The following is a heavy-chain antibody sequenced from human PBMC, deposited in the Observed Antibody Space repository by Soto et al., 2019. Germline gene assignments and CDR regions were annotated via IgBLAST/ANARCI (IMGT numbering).Heavy chain of an antibody. J-gene: IGHJ2*01. V-gene: IGHV3-66*01. Sequence: EVQLVDSGGGLVQPGGSLRLSCAASGFTVSSNYMSWVRQAPGKGLEWVSLIYSGGSTYYADSVKGRFIISRDNSKNTLYLQMNSLRAEDTAVYCCARAGGRPGGTNWYFDLWGRGTLVTVSS. CDR3: ARAGGRPGGTNWYFDL. D-gene: IGHD3-10*01. CDR1: GFTVSSNY. CDR2: IYSGGST.